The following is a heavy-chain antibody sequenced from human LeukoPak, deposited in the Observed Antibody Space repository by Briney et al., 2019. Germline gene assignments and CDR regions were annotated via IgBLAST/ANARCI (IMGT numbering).Heavy chain of an antibody. CDR1: GFTFSSYA. J-gene: IGHJ6*03. CDR3: AKAGGTIFAAYYYYMDV. Sequence: GGSLRLSCAASGFTFSSYAMSWVRQAPGKGLEWVSAISGSGGSTYSADSVKGRFTISRDNSKNTLYLQMNSLRAEDTAVYYCAKAGGTIFAAYYYYMDVWGKGTTVTVSS. V-gene: IGHV3-23*01. D-gene: IGHD3-3*01. CDR2: ISGSGGST.